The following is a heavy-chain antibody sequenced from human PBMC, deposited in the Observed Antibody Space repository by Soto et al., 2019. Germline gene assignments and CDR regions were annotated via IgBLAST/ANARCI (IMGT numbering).Heavy chain of an antibody. D-gene: IGHD3-3*01. CDR1: GYPFTSYG. J-gene: IGHJ6*01. V-gene: IGHV1-18*04. CDR3: ARESASLAYYDFWSGYYPNYYYYGMDV. Sequence: GSVKVSFKASGYPFTSYGISWVRQAPGQGLEWIPWTSAQNGNTNYAQKLHGRVTMTTDTSTSTAYMDLRSLRSYDTAVYYCARESASLAYYDFWSGYYPNYYYYGMDVWGQGTTVTVSS. CDR2: TSAQNGNT.